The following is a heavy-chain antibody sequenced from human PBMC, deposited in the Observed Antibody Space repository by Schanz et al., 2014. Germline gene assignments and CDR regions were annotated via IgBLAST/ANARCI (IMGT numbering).Heavy chain of an antibody. Sequence: QVQLVESGGGVVQPGRSLRLSCAASGFTFSNFGLHWVRQAPGKGLEWMALIRPDENSKYADSVKGRFTISRDNSKNTLYLQMNSLRAEDTAVYYCARDRQQLVGRIGYHYGMDVWGQGTTVTVSS. CDR2: IRPDENSK. D-gene: IGHD6-13*01. CDR1: GFTFSNFG. V-gene: IGHV3-30*03. J-gene: IGHJ6*02. CDR3: ARDRQQLVGRIGYHYGMDV.